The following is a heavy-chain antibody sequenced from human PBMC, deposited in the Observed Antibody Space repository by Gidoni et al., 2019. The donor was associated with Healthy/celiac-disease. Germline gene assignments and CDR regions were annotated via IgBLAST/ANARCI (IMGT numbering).Heavy chain of an antibody. CDR1: GLPLWRYW. CDR2: IHSDGGST. D-gene: IGHD3-22*01. V-gene: IGHV3-74*01. CDR3: AREYYDSSGYPRSYYYYGMDV. J-gene: IGHJ6*02. Sequence: EVQLVGSGGGLVSFGVSPGLSGAASGLPLWRYWIHCVRQAPGKGLGGVSRIHSDGGSTSYADALEGRCTISRDNAKNTLYLQMNNLRAEDTAVYYCAREYYDSSGYPRSYYYYGMDVWGQGTTVTVSS.